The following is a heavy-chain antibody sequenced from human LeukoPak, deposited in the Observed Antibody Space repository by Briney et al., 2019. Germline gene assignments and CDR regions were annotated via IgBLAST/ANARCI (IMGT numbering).Heavy chain of an antibody. CDR2: ISSSSSYI. CDR1: GFTFSSYS. CDR3: ARDALGYCSGGSCYSPTYYYMDV. D-gene: IGHD2-15*01. J-gene: IGHJ6*03. V-gene: IGHV3-21*01. Sequence: GGSLRLSCAASGFTFSSYSMNWVRQAPGKGLEWVSYISSSSSYIYYADSVKGRFTIPRDNAKNSLYLQMNSLRAEDTAVYYCARDALGYCSGGSCYSPTYYYMDVWGKGTTVTVSS.